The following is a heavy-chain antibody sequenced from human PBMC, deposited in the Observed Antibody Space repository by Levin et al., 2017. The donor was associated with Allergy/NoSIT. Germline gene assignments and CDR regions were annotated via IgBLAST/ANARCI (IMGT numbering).Heavy chain of an antibody. Sequence: SQTLSLTCTVSGGSISSYYWSWIRQPPGKGLEWIGYIYYSGSTNYNPSLKSRVTISVDTSKNQFSLKLSSVTAADTAVYYCARRGGGWFDPWGQGTLVTVSS. CDR3: ARRGGGWFDP. D-gene: IGHD3-10*01. V-gene: IGHV4-59*08. CDR2: IYYSGST. CDR1: GGSISSYY. J-gene: IGHJ5*02.